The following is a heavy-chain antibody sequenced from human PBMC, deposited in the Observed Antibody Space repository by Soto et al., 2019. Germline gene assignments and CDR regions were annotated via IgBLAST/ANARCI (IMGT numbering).Heavy chain of an antibody. D-gene: IGHD1-1*01. V-gene: IGHV4-31*02. J-gene: IGHJ6*02. CDR2: IYDSGST. CDR1: GGSISSGGFY. CDR3: AQGPRQLAGNYYYGMDV. Sequence: ALSLICSVSGGSISSGGFYWTWIGQHPGKGFEWIGFIYDSGSTYYNASLKSRVTISGDTSKNQFSLKLSSVTAADTAVYYCAQGPRQLAGNYYYGMDVWGQGTTVTVSS.